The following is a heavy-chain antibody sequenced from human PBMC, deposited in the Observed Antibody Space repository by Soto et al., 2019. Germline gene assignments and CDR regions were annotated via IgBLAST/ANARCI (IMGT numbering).Heavy chain of an antibody. CDR1: GFTFSSYW. D-gene: IGHD3-16*01. V-gene: IGHV3-74*01. J-gene: IGHJ4*02. CDR3: ARDGIGSVAFWGYLDY. CDR2: INSDGSNI. Sequence: GGSLRLSCAASGFTFSSYWMHWVRQAPGKGLVWVSRINSDGSNINYADAVMGRFTISRDNSKNMLYLEMNSLRVEDTAVYYCARDGIGSVAFWGYLDYWGQGTLSTVS.